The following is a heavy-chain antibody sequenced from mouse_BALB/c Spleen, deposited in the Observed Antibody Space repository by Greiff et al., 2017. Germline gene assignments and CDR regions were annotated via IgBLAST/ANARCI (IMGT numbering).Heavy chain of an antibody. J-gene: IGHJ3*01. D-gene: IGHD2-1*01. CDR2: IWGDGST. CDR1: GFSLTGYG. Sequence: QVQLKESGPGLVAPSQTLSITCTVSGFSLTGYGVNWVRQPPGKGLEWLGMIWGDGSTDYNSALKSRLSISKDNSKSQVFLKMNSLQTDDTARYYCARDYGNYGFAYWGQGTLVTVSA. V-gene: IGHV2-6-7*01. CDR3: ARDYGNYGFAY.